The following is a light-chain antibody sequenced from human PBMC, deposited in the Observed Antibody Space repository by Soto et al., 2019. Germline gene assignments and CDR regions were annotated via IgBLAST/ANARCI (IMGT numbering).Light chain of an antibody. CDR1: SSNIGSDY. J-gene: IGLJ1*01. CDR2: RNT. CDR3: AAWDDSLSGHNYV. V-gene: IGLV1-47*01. Sequence: QSVLTQPPSASGTPGQRVTISCSGSSSNIGSDYVYWYQQLPGTAPKLLVYRNTQRPSGVPDRFSGSKSGASASLAISGLRSEDEPDYYCAAWDDSLSGHNYVFGTWTKVTVL.